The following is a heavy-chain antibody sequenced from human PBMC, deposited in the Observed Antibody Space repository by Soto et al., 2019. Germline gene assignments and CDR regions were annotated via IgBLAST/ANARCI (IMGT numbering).Heavy chain of an antibody. D-gene: IGHD6-6*01. V-gene: IGHV3-23*01. CDR3: AKEPVRPAWYFDL. J-gene: IGHJ2*01. Sequence: DVQLLESGGGLVQPGGSLRLSCAASGFTFRSYAMGWVRRAPGKGLERVSGISGSGISTHYADSVKGLFTVSRDNSKNTLYLQMNSLRAEATAVYNCAKEPVRPAWYFDLWVRGTLVTVSA. CDR1: GFTFRSYA. CDR2: ISGSGIST.